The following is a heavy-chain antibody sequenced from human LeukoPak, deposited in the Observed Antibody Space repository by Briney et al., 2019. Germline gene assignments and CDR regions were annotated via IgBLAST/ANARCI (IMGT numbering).Heavy chain of an antibody. Sequence: SETLSLTCAVYGGSFSGYYWSWIRQPPGKGLEWIGEIIHSGSTNYNPSLKSRVTISVDTSKNQFSLKLSSVTAADTAVYYCASMIVGANYWGQGTLVTVSS. D-gene: IGHD1-26*01. CDR3: ASMIVGANY. CDR1: GGSFSGYY. V-gene: IGHV4-34*12. CDR2: IIHSGST. J-gene: IGHJ4*02.